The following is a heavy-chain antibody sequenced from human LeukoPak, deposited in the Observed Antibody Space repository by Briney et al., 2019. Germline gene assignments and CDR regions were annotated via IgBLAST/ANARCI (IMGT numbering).Heavy chain of an antibody. D-gene: IGHD2-2*01. J-gene: IGHJ4*02. Sequence: QPGRSLRLSCAASGFTFSYYGMHWVRQAPGKGLEWVAVIWYDGSNKYYADSVKGRFTISRDNSKNTLYLQMNSLRAEDTAVYYCARGDIVVVPAGDYFDYRGQGTLVTVSS. CDR1: GFTFSYYG. CDR3: ARGDIVVVPAGDYFDY. CDR2: IWYDGSNK. V-gene: IGHV3-33*01.